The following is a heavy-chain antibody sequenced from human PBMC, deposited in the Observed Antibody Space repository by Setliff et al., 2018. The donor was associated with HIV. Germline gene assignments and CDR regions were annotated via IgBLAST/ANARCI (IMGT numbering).Heavy chain of an antibody. CDR1: GYTFTSYA. CDR2: ISAYNLNT. J-gene: IGHJ4*02. Sequence: GASVKVSCKASGYTFTSYAMHWVRQAPGQGLEWMGWISAYNLNTNYAQKFQGRVTMTTDTSASTGYMELRSLRSDDTAVYYCARAYYHDSSGYQGFDYWGQGTLVTVSS. D-gene: IGHD3-22*01. V-gene: IGHV1-18*01. CDR3: ARAYYHDSSGYQGFDY.